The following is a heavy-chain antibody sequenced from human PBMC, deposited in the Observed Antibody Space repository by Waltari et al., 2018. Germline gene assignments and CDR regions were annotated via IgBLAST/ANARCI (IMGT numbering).Heavy chain of an antibody. CDR1: GGSISRSNYY. Sequence: QLQLQESGPGLVKPSETLSLTCTVSGGSISRSNYYWGWIRQPPGKGLDWIAGIYHSGGTYSNPALKSRGTRSVDTSKNQFSLKLTSVTAADTAVYYCARIYGSGSPIPSVDYWGQGTLVTVSS. V-gene: IGHV4-39*01. D-gene: IGHD3-10*01. CDR2: IYHSGGT. CDR3: ARIYGSGSPIPSVDY. J-gene: IGHJ4*02.